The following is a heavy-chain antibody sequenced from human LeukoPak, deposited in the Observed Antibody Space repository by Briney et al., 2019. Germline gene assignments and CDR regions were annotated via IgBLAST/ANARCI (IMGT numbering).Heavy chain of an antibody. CDR1: GGSITSYY. Sequence: SETLSLTCTVSGGSITSYYWSWIRQPAGKGPEWIGRIYASGSTNYNPSLRSRVTMSVDTSKNQFSLRLNSVTAADTAVYYCARGDRAVAGAWGWFDPWGQGTLVTVSS. D-gene: IGHD6-19*01. J-gene: IGHJ5*02. CDR3: ARGDRAVAGAWGWFDP. V-gene: IGHV4-4*07. CDR2: IYASGST.